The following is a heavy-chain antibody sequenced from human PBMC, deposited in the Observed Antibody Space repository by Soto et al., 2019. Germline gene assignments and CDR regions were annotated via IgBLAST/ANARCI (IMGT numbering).Heavy chain of an antibody. CDR2: IIPIFGTA. D-gene: IGHD2-15*01. CDR3: ARVGLDCSGGSCYSLSNYYYYGMDV. V-gene: IGHV1-69*13. J-gene: IGHJ6*02. CDR1: GGTFSGYA. Sequence: SVKVYWKAAGGTFSGYAISWVRQATGQGLEWMGGIIPIFGTANYAQKFQGRVTITADESTSTAYMELSSLRSEDTAVYYCARVGLDCSGGSCYSLSNYYYYGMDVWGQGTTVTVSS.